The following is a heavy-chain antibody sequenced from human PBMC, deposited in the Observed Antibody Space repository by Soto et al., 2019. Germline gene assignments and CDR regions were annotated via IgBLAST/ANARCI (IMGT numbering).Heavy chain of an antibody. CDR1: GFTFDSHW. CDR2: IKTDGYAA. D-gene: IGHD6-19*01. Sequence: ESGGVLVQPGGSLRLSCVASGFTFDSHWMHWVRQAPGEGLVWVSRIKTDGYAADYADSVKGRFTSSRDNTKNTVYLQMNSLRAEDTAVYFCVRESGVAADCWGQGTLVTVSS. CDR3: VRESGVAADC. J-gene: IGHJ4*02. V-gene: IGHV3-74*01.